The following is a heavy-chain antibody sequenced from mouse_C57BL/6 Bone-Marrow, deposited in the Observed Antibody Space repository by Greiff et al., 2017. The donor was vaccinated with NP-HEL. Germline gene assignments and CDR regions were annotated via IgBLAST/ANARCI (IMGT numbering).Heavy chain of an antibody. CDR3: ARGTAQATYAMDY. V-gene: IGHV5-16*01. CDR1: GFTFSDYY. CDR2: INYDGSST. Sequence: EVQLVESEGGLVQPGSSMKLSCTASGFTFSDYYMAWVRQVPEKGLEWVANINYDGSSTYYLDSLKSRFIISRDTAKNILYLQMSSLKSEDTATYYCARGTAQATYAMDYWGQGTSVTVSS. D-gene: IGHD3-2*02. J-gene: IGHJ4*01.